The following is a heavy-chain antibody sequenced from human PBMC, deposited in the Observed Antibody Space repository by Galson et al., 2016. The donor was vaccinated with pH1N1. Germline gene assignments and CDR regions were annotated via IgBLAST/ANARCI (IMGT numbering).Heavy chain of an antibody. CDR2: LYHSHHSGST. J-gene: IGHJ3*02. D-gene: IGHD5-12*01. CDR3: AREYSGYDWEGERFDI. V-gene: IGHV4-59*13. Sequence: RQAPGKGLEWLGYLYHSHHSGSTKYNPSLKSRVTISIDTSKSHFSLNLSSVTAADTAVYYCAREYSGYDWEGERFDIWGQGTVVTVSS.